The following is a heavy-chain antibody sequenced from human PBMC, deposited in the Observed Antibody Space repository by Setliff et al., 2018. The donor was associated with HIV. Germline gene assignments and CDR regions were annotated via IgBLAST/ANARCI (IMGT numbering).Heavy chain of an antibody. D-gene: IGHD7-27*01. Sequence: SETLSLTCTVSGGSISSYYWSWIRQPAGKGLEWIGRIYTSGSTNYNPSLKSRVAISVDTSKNQFSLNVSSVTAADTAVYYCARGWGHDGFDFWGQGTMVTVSS. V-gene: IGHV4-4*07. CDR2: IYTSGST. CDR1: GGSISSYY. J-gene: IGHJ3*01. CDR3: ARGWGHDGFDF.